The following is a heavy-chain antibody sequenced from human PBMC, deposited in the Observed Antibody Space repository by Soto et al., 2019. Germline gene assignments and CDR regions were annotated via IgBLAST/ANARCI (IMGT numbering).Heavy chain of an antibody. J-gene: IGHJ5*02. CDR3: ARGQGLRFLEWLLYRYRWFDP. Sequence: LSLTCAVYGGSFSGYYWSWIRQPPGKGLEWIGEINHSGSTNYNPSLKSRVTISVDTSKNQFSLKLSSVTAADTAVYYCARGQGLRFLEWLLYRYRWFDPWGQETLVTVSS. V-gene: IGHV4-34*01. CDR1: GGSFSGYY. D-gene: IGHD3-3*01. CDR2: INHSGST.